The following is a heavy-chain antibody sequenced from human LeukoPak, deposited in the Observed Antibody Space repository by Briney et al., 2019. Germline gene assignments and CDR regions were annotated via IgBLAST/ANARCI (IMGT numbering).Heavy chain of an antibody. Sequence: GRSLRLSCAASGFTFSSYGMHWVRQAPGKGLEWVSVIYSVSSTFYADSVKGRFTISRDNSKNTLHLQMNSLRVEDTAVYYCARGEDYGDFFDYWGQGTLVTVSS. CDR1: GFTFSSYG. J-gene: IGHJ4*02. CDR3: ARGEDYGDFFDY. D-gene: IGHD4-17*01. CDR2: IYSVSST. V-gene: IGHV3-NL1*01.